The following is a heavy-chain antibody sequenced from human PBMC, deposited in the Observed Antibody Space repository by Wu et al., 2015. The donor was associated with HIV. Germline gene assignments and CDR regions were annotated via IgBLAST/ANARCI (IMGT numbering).Heavy chain of an antibody. V-gene: IGHV1-18*01. CDR3: ARDWPYDSSAYYPFDY. CDR1: GYTFNSYG. D-gene: IGHD3-22*01. Sequence: VQLVQSGAEVKKPGASVKVSCETSGYTFNSYGITWVRQAPGQGLEWMGWISSYSGKKKXAQNFRDRVALITDTATSTAYIELRSLTSDDTAIYYCARDWPYDSSAYYPFDYWGQGTLVTVSS. CDR2: ISSYSGKK. J-gene: IGHJ4*02.